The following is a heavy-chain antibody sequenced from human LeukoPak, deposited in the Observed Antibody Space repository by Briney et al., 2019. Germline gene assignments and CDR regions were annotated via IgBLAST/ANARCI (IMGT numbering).Heavy chain of an antibody. CDR1: GFTFSSHG. V-gene: IGHV3-15*01. CDR3: TTDGYYYAFDY. J-gene: IGHJ4*02. Sequence: GGSLRLSCAASGFTFSSHGMHWVRQAPGKGLEWVGRIKSKTDGGTTDYAAPVKGRFTISRDDSKNTLYLQMNSLKTEDTAVYYCTTDGYYYAFDYWGQGTLVTVSS. D-gene: IGHD3-10*01. CDR2: IKSKTDGGTT.